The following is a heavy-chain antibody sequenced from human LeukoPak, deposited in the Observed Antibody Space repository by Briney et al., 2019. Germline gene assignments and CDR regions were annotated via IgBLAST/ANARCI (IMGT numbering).Heavy chain of an antibody. CDR1: GFTVSRDY. J-gene: IGHJ1*01. D-gene: IGHD6-19*01. V-gene: IGHV3-66*02. Sequence: GGSLRLSCAVSGFTVSRDYVSWVRQAPGKGLEWVSVIYRDSTTYYTDSVKGRFTISRDNSKNTLYLQMNSLRPEDTAVYYCAREPGAGGFQHWGQGTLVTVSS. CDR3: AREPGAGGFQH. CDR2: IYRDSTT.